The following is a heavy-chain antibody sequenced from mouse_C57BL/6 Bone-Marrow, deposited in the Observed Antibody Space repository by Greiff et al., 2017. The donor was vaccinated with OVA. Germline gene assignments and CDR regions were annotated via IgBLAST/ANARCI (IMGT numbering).Heavy chain of an antibody. D-gene: IGHD3-2*02. V-gene: IGHV1-81*01. CDR3: ARYSSGYFDY. CDR1: GYTFTSYG. CDR2: IYPRSGNT. Sequence: VKVVESGAELARPGASVKLSCKASGYTFTSYGISWVKQRTGQGLEWIGEIYPRSGNTYYNEKFKGKATLTADKSSSTAYMELRSLTSEDSAVYFCARYSSGYFDYWGQGTTLTVSS. J-gene: IGHJ2*01.